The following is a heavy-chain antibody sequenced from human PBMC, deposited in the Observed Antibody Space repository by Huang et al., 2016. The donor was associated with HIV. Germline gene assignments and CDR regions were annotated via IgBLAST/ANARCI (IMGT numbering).Heavy chain of an antibody. D-gene: IGHD6-19*01. V-gene: IGHV4-34*01. CDR1: GGSFSGYY. J-gene: IGHJ4*02. CDR3: AREKAADSAWYGVYYFDY. CDR2: INHIGKT. Sequence: QVQPRQWGAGLVKPSETLSLTCAVYGGSFSGYYWTWIRQSPGKGLEWIGEINHIGKTNYQPSLKSRVTISKDTAKKQFSLQFTSVSAADTGVYFCAREKAADSAWYGVYYFDYWGEGALVTVTS.